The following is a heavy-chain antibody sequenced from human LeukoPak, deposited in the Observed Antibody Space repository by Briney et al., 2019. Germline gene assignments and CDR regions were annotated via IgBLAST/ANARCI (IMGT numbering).Heavy chain of an antibody. J-gene: IGHJ4*02. CDR1: GGSISSYY. Sequence: PSETLSLTCTVSGGSISSYYWSWIRQPPGKGLEWIGYIYHSGSTYYNPSLKSRVTISVDRSKNQFSLKLSSVTAADTAVYYCARHGYCSGGSCYVNYFDYWGQGTLVTVSS. D-gene: IGHD2-15*01. CDR2: IYHSGST. CDR3: ARHGYCSGGSCYVNYFDY. V-gene: IGHV4-59*08.